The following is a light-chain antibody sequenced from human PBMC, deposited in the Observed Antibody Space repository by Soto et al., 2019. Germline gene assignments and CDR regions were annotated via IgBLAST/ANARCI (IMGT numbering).Light chain of an antibody. Sequence: QSALTQPASVSGSPGQSITISCTGASSDVGGYNFVSWYQQHPGKAPKFIIYQVSHRPSGVSSRFSGSKSGNTASLTISGLQAEDEAEYYCSSYTNINTRACVFGTGTKVTVL. CDR1: SSDVGGYNF. J-gene: IGLJ1*01. V-gene: IGLV2-14*01. CDR2: QVS. CDR3: SSYTNINTRACV.